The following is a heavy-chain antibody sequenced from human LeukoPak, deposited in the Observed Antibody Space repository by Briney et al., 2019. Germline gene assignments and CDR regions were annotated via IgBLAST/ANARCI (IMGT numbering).Heavy chain of an antibody. CDR3: ARGIGQRAFDI. J-gene: IGHJ3*02. V-gene: IGHV4-30-4*01. Sequence: SETLSLTCTVSGGSISSGDYYWSWIRQPPGKDLEWIGYIYHTGSTNYNPSLRSRVTMSVDTSKNQFSLKLSSVTAADTAVYYCARGIGQRAFDIWGHGTMVTVSS. CDR2: IYHTGST. D-gene: IGHD2/OR15-2a*01. CDR1: GGSISSGDYY.